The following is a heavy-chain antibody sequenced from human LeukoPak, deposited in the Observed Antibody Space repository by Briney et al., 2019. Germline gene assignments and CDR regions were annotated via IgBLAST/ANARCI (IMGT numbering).Heavy chain of an antibody. CDR3: ARHPLDSSSKNWFDP. J-gene: IGHJ5*02. D-gene: IGHD6-13*01. CDR1: GGSISSSSYY. CDR2: IYYSGST. V-gene: IGHV4-39*01. Sequence: SETLSLTCTVSGGSISSSSYYWRWIRQPPGKGLEWIVSIYYSGSTYYNPSLKSRITISVDTSKNQFSLKLSSVTDADTAVYYCARHPLDSSSKNWFDPWGQGTLVTVSS.